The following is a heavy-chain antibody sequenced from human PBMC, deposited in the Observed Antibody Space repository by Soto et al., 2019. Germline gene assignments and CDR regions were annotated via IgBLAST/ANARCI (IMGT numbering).Heavy chain of an antibody. V-gene: IGHV1-69*13. J-gene: IGHJ6*02. CDR1: GGTFSSYA. CDR3: ARAYPGDIVVVPAASSYYYYYYGMDV. Sequence: SVKVSCKASGGTFSSYAISWVRQAPGQGLEWMGGIIPIFGTANYAQKFQGRVTITADESTSTAYMELSSLRSEDTAVYYCARAYPGDIVVVPAASSYYYYYYGMDVWGQGTTVTVSS. CDR2: IIPIFGTA. D-gene: IGHD2-2*01.